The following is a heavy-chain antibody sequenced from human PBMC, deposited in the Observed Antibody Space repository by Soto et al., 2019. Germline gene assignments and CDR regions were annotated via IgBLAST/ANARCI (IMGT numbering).Heavy chain of an antibody. CDR1: GGTFSSYT. CDR3: ARGVTVGVTGPDY. Sequence: VASVKVSCKASGGTFSSYTISWVRQAPGQGLEWMGRIIPILGIADYAQKFQGRVTITADNSKNTPYLQMDSLRAEDTAVYYCARGVTVGVTGPDYWGQGKLVTVSS. J-gene: IGHJ4*02. D-gene: IGHD1-20*01. CDR2: IIPILGIA. V-gene: IGHV1-69*02.